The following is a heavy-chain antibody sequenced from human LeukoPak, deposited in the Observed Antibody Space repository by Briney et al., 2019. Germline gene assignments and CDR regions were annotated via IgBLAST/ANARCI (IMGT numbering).Heavy chain of an antibody. D-gene: IGHD5-18*01. CDR2: ISGYNGNT. Sequence: ASVKVSCKASGYTFNSYGISWVRQAPGQGLEWMGWISGYNGNTNYVQKLQDRFTMTTDTSTSTVYMELRSLRSDDTAVYYCARGSASRGYSYGLPFDYWGQGTLVTVSS. CDR3: ARGSASRGYSYGLPFDY. CDR1: GYTFNSYG. V-gene: IGHV1-18*01. J-gene: IGHJ4*02.